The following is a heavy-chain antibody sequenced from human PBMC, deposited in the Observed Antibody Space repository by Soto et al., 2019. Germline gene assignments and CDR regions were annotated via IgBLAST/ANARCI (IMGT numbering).Heavy chain of an antibody. V-gene: IGHV4-31*03. Sequence: PSETLSLTCTVSGGSISSGGYYWSWIRQHPGKGLEWIGYIYYSGSTYYNPSLKSRVTISVDTSKNQFSLKLSSVTAADTAVYYCARLTYYYDSSGYYYAYFDYWGQGTLVT. CDR1: GGSISSGGYY. CDR2: IYYSGST. D-gene: IGHD3-22*01. J-gene: IGHJ4*02. CDR3: ARLTYYYDSSGYYYAYFDY.